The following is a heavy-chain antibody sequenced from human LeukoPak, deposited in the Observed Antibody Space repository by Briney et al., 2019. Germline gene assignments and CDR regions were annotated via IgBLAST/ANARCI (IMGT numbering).Heavy chain of an antibody. D-gene: IGHD5-12*01. Sequence: ASVKVSCKASGYTFTSYGISWVRQAPGQGPEWKGWISAYNGNTNYAQKLQGRVTMTTNTSTSTAYMELRSLRSDDTAVYYCARGYVAWHLLDYWGQGTLVTVSS. V-gene: IGHV1-18*01. CDR2: ISAYNGNT. CDR1: GYTFTSYG. CDR3: ARGYVAWHLLDY. J-gene: IGHJ4*02.